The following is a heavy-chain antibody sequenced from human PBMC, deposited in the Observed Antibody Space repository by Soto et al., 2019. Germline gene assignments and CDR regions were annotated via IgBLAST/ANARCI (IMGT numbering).Heavy chain of an antibody. CDR1: GFTFSSYA. D-gene: IGHD3-3*01. V-gene: IGHV3-48*02. CDR3: ARESRFLEWLSLNWFDP. J-gene: IGHJ5*02. CDR2: ISSNSSTI. Sequence: TGGSLRLTCAASGFTFSSYAMHWVRQAPGKGLEWVSYISSNSSTIYYADSVKGRFTISRDNAKNSLYLQMNSLRDEDTALYYCARESRFLEWLSLNWFDPWGQGTLVTVSS.